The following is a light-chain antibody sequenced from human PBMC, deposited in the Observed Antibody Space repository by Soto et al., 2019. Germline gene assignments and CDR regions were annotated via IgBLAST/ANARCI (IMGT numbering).Light chain of an antibody. J-gene: IGKJ1*01. CDR2: GVF. Sequence: IASTQSSGTLSLSPGERATLSCRASQSISANYLAWYQQKPGQAPRLLIYGVFTRATGIPDRFAGSGSGPDFTLTISRLEPEDFAVYYCHQYGVSPKTFGQGTKVDI. V-gene: IGKV3-20*01. CDR1: QSISANY. CDR3: HQYGVSPKT.